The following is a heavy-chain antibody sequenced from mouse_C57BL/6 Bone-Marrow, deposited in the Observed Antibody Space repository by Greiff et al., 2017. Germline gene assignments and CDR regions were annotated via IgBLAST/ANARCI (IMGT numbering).Heavy chain of an antibody. V-gene: IGHV1-18*01. D-gene: IGHD4-1*01. Sequence: EVQLQQSGPELVKPGASVKIPCKASGYTFTDYNMDWVKQSHGKSLEWIGDLNPNNGGPIYNQQFKGKDTLTVDTASSTAYMELRSLTSEDTAVYYCARDLGRGFAYWGQGTLVTVSA. J-gene: IGHJ3*01. CDR3: ARDLGRGFAY. CDR2: LNPNNGGP. CDR1: GYTFTDYN.